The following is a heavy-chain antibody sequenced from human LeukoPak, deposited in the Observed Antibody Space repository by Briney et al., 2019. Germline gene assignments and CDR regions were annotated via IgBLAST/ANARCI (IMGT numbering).Heavy chain of an antibody. CDR2: ISYDGTNK. CDR3: AKDSASFHGSGSHYPRFHY. V-gene: IGHV3-30*18. J-gene: IGHJ4*02. CDR1: GFTFSSYG. D-gene: IGHD3-10*01. Sequence: PGRSLRLSCAASGFTFSSYGMHWVRQAPGKGLEWVAVISYDGTNKWYADSVKGRFTISRDNSKNTLFLQVNSLRAEDTAVYYCAKDSASFHGSGSHYPRFHYWGQGTQVTVSS.